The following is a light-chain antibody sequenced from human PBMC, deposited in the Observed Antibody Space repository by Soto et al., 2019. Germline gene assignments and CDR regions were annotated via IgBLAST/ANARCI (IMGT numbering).Light chain of an antibody. CDR1: SSNLGAGYD. CDR3: QSYDSSLIVSKV. V-gene: IGLV1-40*01. CDR2: ANS. J-gene: IGLJ1*01. Sequence: QAVVTQPPSVSGAPGQRVTISCSGSSSNLGAGYDVQWYRQFPGTAPKLLIYANSVRPSGVPDRFSGSKSGTSASLAITGLQAEDEADYYCQSYDSSLIVSKVFGTGTKLTVL.